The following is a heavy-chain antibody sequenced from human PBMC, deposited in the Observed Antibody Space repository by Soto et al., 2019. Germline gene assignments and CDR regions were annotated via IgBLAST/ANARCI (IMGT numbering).Heavy chain of an antibody. Sequence: EVQLLESGGGLVQPGGSLRLSCAASGFTFSTYTMSWVRQAPGKGLEWVSAISGSGDYTYYADSVKGRFTISRDNSKNTLYLHIISLRADDTAVYYCAKGYQLQFSPNDYWGKGTLVTVSS. CDR1: GFTFSTYT. CDR2: ISGSGDYT. V-gene: IGHV3-23*01. CDR3: AKGYQLQFSPNDY. J-gene: IGHJ4*02. D-gene: IGHD2-2*01.